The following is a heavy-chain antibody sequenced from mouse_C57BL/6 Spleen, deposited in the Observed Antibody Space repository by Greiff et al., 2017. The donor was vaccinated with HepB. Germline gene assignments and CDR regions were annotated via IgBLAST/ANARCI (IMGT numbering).Heavy chain of an antibody. V-gene: IGHV5-16*01. CDR3: ARGQFFDY. Sequence: EVKVVESEGGLVQPGSSMKLSCTASGFTFSDYYMAWVRQVPEKGLEWVANINYDGSSTYYLDSLKSRFIISRDNAKNILYLQMSSLKSEDTATYYCARGQFFDYWGQGTTLTVSS. J-gene: IGHJ2*01. CDR1: GFTFSDYY. CDR2: INYDGSST.